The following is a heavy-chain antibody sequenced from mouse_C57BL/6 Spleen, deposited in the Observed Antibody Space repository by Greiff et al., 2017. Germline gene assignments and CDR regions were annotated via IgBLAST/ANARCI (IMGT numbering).Heavy chain of an antibody. CDR3: AGRARIATVVSWYFDV. CDR2: ISSGGSYT. Sequence: EVMLVESGGDLVKPGGSLKLSCAASGFTFSSYGMSWVRQTPDKRLEWVATISSGGSYTYYPDSVKGRFTLSSDNAKNTLYLQMSSLKSEDTAMYYCAGRARIATVVSWYFDVWGTGTTVTVSS. D-gene: IGHD1-1*01. V-gene: IGHV5-6*02. J-gene: IGHJ1*03. CDR1: GFTFSSYG.